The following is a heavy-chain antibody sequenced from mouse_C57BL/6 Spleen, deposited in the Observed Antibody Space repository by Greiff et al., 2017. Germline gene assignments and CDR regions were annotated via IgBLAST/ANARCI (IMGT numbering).Heavy chain of an antibody. J-gene: IGHJ2*01. CDR3: ARGGLGLFDY. CDR2: INPNKCGT. CDR1: GYTFTDYN. D-gene: IGHD4-1*01. Sequence: VQLKESGPELVKPGASVKMSCKASGYTFTDYNMPWVKQSHGKSLEWIGYINPNKCGTSYNQKFKGKATLTVNKSYSTAYMELRSLTSEDSAFYYCARGGLGLFDYWGQGTTLTVSS. V-gene: IGHV1-22*01.